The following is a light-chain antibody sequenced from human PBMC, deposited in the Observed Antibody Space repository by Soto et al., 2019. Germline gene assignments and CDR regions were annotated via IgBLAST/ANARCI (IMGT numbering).Light chain of an antibody. J-gene: IGLJ2*01. CDR1: SSDVGAYNY. Sequence: QSALTQPASVSGSPGQSITISCTGTSSDVGAYNYVSWFQQHPGKVPKLMIYEVSNRPSGVSDRFSASKSGNTASLTISGLQAEDEADYYCSSYTTGSLVVFGGGTKLTVL. CDR2: EVS. V-gene: IGLV2-14*01. CDR3: SSYTTGSLVV.